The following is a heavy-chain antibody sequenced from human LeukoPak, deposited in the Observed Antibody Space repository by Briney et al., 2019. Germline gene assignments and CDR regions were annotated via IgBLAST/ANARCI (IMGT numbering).Heavy chain of an antibody. Sequence: ASVKVSCKASGYTFTSYGISWVRQAPGQGLEWMGWISAYNGNTNYAQKFQGRVTMTTDTTTTTAYMELKSLSSDDTAVYYCARADNRIVAVTSDTFDYWGQGTLVTVSS. CDR3: ARADNRIVAVTSDTFDY. V-gene: IGHV1-18*01. CDR1: GYTFTSYG. CDR2: ISAYNGNT. J-gene: IGHJ4*02. D-gene: IGHD2-21*02.